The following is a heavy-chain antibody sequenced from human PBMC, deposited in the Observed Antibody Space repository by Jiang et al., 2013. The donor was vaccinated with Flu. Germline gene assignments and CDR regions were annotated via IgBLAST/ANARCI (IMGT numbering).Heavy chain of an antibody. CDR3: ARDLSGYRY. J-gene: IGHJ4*02. D-gene: IGHD3-9*01. CDR1: VAPSVVTT. V-gene: IGHV4-59*01. CDR2: SITVGAP. Sequence: TVSVAPSVVTTGAGSGSPHGRDWSGLGXSITVGAPTTNPSLKSRVTISVDTSKNQFSLKLSSVTAADTAVYYCARDLSGYRYWGQGTLVTVSS.